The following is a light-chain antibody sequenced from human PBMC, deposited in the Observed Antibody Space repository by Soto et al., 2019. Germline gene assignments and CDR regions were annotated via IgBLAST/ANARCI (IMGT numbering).Light chain of an antibody. J-gene: IGLJ1*01. CDR1: SSDVGGYDS. V-gene: IGLV2-8*01. Sequence: QSALTQPPSASGSPGQSVTIPCTGTSSDVGGYDSVSWYQQHPGKAPKLMIYEVSKRPSGVPDRFSGSKSGNTASLTVSGLQAEDEADYYCSSYAGSNNPYVFGTGTKLTVL. CDR3: SSYAGSNNPYV. CDR2: EVS.